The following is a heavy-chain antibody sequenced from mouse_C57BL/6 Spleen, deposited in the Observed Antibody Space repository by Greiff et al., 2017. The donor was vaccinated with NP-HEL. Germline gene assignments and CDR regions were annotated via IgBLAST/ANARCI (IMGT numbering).Heavy chain of an antibody. Sequence: VKLQESGPGLVAPSPSLSITCTVSGFSLTSYAISWVRQPPGKGLEWLGVIWTGGGTNYKSALKSRLSISKDNSNSQVFLKMNSLHTDDTARYYCARNERSYAMDYWGQGTSVTVSA. CDR1: GFSLTSYA. CDR3: ARNERSYAMDY. CDR2: IWTGGGT. V-gene: IGHV2-9-1*01. J-gene: IGHJ4*01.